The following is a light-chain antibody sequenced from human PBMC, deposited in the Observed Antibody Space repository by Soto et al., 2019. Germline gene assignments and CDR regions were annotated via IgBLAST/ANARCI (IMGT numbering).Light chain of an antibody. J-gene: IGKJ5*01. Sequence: EIVLTQSPGTLSLSPGERATLSCRASQSVSSSYLAWYQLKPGQAPRILIYGASSRATGIQDRFSGSGSGADFTLPISRLEPEDFAVYYCQQYGSSPITFGQGTRLEIK. CDR1: QSVSSSY. CDR2: GAS. V-gene: IGKV3-20*01. CDR3: QQYGSSPIT.